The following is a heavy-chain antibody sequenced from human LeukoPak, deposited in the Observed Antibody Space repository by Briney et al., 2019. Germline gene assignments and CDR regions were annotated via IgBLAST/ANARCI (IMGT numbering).Heavy chain of an antibody. Sequence: GGSLRLSCAASGFTFNNYAMSWVRQPPGKGLEWVSAISGSDGRTYYTDSVKGRFTISRDNSKNMLSLQMNSLRAEDTAVYYCAKGVVSVATRGGFDYWGQGTLVTVSS. CDR1: GFTFNNYA. CDR3: AKGVVSVATRGGFDY. D-gene: IGHD2-2*01. V-gene: IGHV3-23*01. CDR2: ISGSDGRT. J-gene: IGHJ4*02.